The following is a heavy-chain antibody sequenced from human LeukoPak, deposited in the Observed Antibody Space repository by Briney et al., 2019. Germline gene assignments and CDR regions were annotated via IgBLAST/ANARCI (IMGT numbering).Heavy chain of an antibody. V-gene: IGHV3-21*01. CDR2: VSSSSSYI. D-gene: IGHD4-17*01. CDR1: GFTFSSYS. J-gene: IGHJ4*02. Sequence: GGSLRLSCAASGFTFSSYSMNWVRQAPGKGLEWVSSVSSSSSYIYYADSVKGRFTISRDNAKNSLYLQMNSLRAEDTAVYYCARAGGFTVTAVDWGQGTLVTVSS. CDR3: ARAGGFTVTAVD.